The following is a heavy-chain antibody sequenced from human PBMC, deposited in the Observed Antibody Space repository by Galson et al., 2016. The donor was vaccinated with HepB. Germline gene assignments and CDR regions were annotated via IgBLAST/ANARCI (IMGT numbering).Heavy chain of an antibody. D-gene: IGHD2/OR15-2a*01. Sequence: SLRLSCAASEFTFSSYSMNWVRQAPGEGLEWVSSISSNSNYIYYADSVKGRFTISRDNAKNSLYLQMNSLRVEDTAVYYCAIDPYSMRVDVNEAFDILGQGTTVTVSS. CDR3: AIDPYSMRVDVNEAFDI. V-gene: IGHV3-21*06. CDR1: EFTFSSYS. J-gene: IGHJ3*02. CDR2: ISSNSNYI.